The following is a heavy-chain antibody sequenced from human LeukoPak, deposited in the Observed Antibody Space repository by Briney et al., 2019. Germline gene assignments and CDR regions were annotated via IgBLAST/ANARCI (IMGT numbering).Heavy chain of an antibody. CDR3: ARGDEENRGTVDY. D-gene: IGHD1-14*01. V-gene: IGHV4-59*01. J-gene: IGHJ4*02. CDR2: IYYSGST. Sequence: SETLSLTCTVSGGSISSYYWSWIRQPPGKGLEWIGYIYYSGSTNYNLSLKSRVTISVDTSKNQFSLKLSSVTAADTAVYYCARGDEENRGTVDYWGQGTLVTVSS. CDR1: GGSISSYY.